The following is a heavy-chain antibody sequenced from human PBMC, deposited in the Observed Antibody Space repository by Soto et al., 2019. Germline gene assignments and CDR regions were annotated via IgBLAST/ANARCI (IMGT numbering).Heavy chain of an antibody. D-gene: IGHD6-13*01. CDR2: ISYDGSNK. Sequence: QVQLVESGGGVVQPGRSLRLSCAASGFTFSSYGMHWVRQAPGKGLEWVAVISYDGSNKYYADSVKGRFTISRDNSKNTXXLQMNSLRAEDTAVYYCAKDLGGIAAAGKDYGMDVWGQGTTVTVSS. J-gene: IGHJ6*02. V-gene: IGHV3-30*18. CDR1: GFTFSSYG. CDR3: AKDLGGIAAAGKDYGMDV.